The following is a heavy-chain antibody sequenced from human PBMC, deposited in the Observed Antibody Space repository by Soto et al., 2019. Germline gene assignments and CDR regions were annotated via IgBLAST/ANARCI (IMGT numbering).Heavy chain of an antibody. J-gene: IGHJ4*02. CDR2: IWFDGSNQ. CDR3: ARDRGVAVVPTAPDY. CDR1: GFTFSSYG. V-gene: IGHV3-33*01. D-gene: IGHD2-2*01. Sequence: PGGSLRLSCAVSGFTFSSYGIHWVRQAPGKGLEWVAVIWFDGSNQYYADSVKGRFTISRDYSKNTVYLQMTSLRVEDTAVYHCARDRGVAVVPTAPDYWGQGSLVTVSS.